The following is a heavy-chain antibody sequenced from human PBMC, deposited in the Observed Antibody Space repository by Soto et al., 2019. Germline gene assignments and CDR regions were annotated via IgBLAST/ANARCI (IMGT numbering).Heavy chain of an antibody. Sequence: ASVKVSCKASGYTFTSYAMHWVRQAPGQSLEWMGWINAGNGNTKYSQKFQGRVTITRDTSASTAYMELSSLRSEDTAVYYCARVWDDYSNYGGLPLPSDYYYGMDVWGQGTTVTVSS. D-gene: IGHD4-4*01. CDR3: ARVWDDYSNYGGLPLPSDYYYGMDV. V-gene: IGHV1-3*01. CDR1: GYTFTSYA. J-gene: IGHJ6*02. CDR2: INAGNGNT.